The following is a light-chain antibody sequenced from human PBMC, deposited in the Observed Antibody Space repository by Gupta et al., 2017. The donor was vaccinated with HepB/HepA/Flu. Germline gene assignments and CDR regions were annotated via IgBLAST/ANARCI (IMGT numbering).Light chain of an antibody. CDR3: QQRRQSPWT. J-gene: IGKJ1*01. V-gene: IGKV3-11*01. CDR1: QSVSSY. CDR2: DAS. Sequence: VLTQSPATLSLSPGDRATLSCRASQSVSSYLAWYQQKPGQAPKLLIYDASNRANGVPDSFSGSGSGTEFTLKISKREPEDVAVYYCQQRRQSPWTFGQGTKVEIK.